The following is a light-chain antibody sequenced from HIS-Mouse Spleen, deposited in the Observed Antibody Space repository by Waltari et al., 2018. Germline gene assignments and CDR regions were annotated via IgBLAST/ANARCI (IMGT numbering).Light chain of an antibody. Sequence: QSVLTQPPSASGTPGQRVTISCSGSSSNTGSTYVYWYQQLPGTAPKLLIYRNNQRPSGVPDRFSGSKSGTSASLAISGLRSEDEADYYCAAWDDSLSGYVFGTGTKVTVL. J-gene: IGLJ1*01. V-gene: IGLV1-47*01. CDR2: RNN. CDR3: AAWDDSLSGYV. CDR1: SSNTGSTY.